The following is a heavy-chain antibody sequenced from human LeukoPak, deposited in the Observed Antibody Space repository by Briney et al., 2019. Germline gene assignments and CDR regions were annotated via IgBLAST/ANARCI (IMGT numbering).Heavy chain of an antibody. D-gene: IGHD4-17*01. CDR1: GFTFSSYA. CDR3: ASASTDDYGDYESSFDY. J-gene: IGHJ4*02. CDR2: ISGSGGST. Sequence: GGSLRLSCAASGFTFSSYAMSWVRQAPGKGLEWVSAISGSGGSTYYADSVKGRFTISRDNSKNTLYLQMNSLRAEDTAVYYCASASTDDYGDYESSFDYWGQGTLVTVSS. V-gene: IGHV3-23*01.